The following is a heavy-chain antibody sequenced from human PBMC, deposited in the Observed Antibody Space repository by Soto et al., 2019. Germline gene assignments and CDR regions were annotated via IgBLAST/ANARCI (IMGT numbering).Heavy chain of an antibody. CDR2: ISGSGDRT. Sequence: EVQLLASGGGLVQPGDSLRLSCAASGFSITNYVMSWVRQAPGKGLEWVSGISGSGDRTNYADSVKGRFTISRDNSRNTRYLHVNSLRVEVTAIYYWAKGSRSIQLGELDPWGPGTLVTVPS. V-gene: IGHV3-23*01. J-gene: IGHJ5*02. D-gene: IGHD3-16*01. CDR3: AKGSRSIQLGELDP. CDR1: GFSITNYV.